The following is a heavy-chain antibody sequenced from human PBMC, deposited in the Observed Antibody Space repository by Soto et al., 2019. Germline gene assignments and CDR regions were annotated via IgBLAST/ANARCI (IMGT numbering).Heavy chain of an antibody. D-gene: IGHD6-19*01. J-gene: IGHJ4*02. CDR1: GFTFSTHG. CDR3: ARETRVQWLDY. CDR2: ISYDGGIK. V-gene: IGHV3-30*03. Sequence: VQLVESGGGVVQPGRSLRLSCAASGFTFSTHGLHWVRQAPGKGLEWVTFISYDGGIKSYADSVKGRFTISRDNSKNTLYLQMNSLRAEDTAVYYCARETRVQWLDYWGQGTLVTVSS.